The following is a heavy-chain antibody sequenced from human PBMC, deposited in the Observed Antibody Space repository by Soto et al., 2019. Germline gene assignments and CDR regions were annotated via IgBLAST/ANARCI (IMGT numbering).Heavy chain of an antibody. CDR3: AKDSGYGYIDL. V-gene: IGHV3-23*01. Sequence: EVQLLESGGGLVQPGGSLRLSCAASGFTFSSYDMSWVRQAPGKGLEWVSAISGSGGSTYYADSVKGRFTISRDNSKNSWSRQMVSLSAEDTAVYYCAKDSGYGYIDLWCRGTLVNVSS. J-gene: IGHJ2*01. CDR2: ISGSGGST. CDR1: GFTFSSYD. D-gene: IGHD6-19*01.